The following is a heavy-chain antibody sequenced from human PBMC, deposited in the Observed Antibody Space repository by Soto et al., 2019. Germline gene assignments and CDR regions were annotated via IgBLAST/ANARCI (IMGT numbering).Heavy chain of an antibody. CDR3: ARPQWGTTGYYGMDV. J-gene: IGHJ6*02. Sequence: QLQLQESGPGLVKPSETLSLTCTVSGGSISSSSYYWGWIRQPPGKGLEWIGSIYYSGSTYYNPSLKSRVTISVHTSKNQFSLKRSSVTAADTAVYYCARPQWGTTGYYGMDVWGQGTTVTVSS. CDR2: IYYSGST. CDR1: GGSISSSSYY. D-gene: IGHD4-17*01. V-gene: IGHV4-39*01.